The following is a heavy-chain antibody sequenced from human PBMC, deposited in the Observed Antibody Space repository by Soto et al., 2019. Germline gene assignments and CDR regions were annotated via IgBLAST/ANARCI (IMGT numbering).Heavy chain of an antibody. Sequence: GGSLRLSCAASGFTFSSYSMNWVRQAPGKGLEWVSYISSSSSTIYYADSVKGRFTISRDNAKNSLYLQMNSLRDEDTAVYYCARDRNWYSSGWYNDYWGQGTLVTVSS. CDR2: ISSSSSTI. CDR3: ARDRNWYSSGWYNDY. V-gene: IGHV3-48*02. D-gene: IGHD6-19*01. CDR1: GFTFSSYS. J-gene: IGHJ4*02.